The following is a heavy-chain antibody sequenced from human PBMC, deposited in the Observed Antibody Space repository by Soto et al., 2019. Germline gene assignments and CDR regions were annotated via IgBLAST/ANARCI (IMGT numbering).Heavy chain of an antibody. Sequence: GGSLRLSCAASGFTFSRYAMHWVRQAPGEGLKWVAVISRDGSSKYYGDSVKGRFTVSRDNSNNTLYLSMTSLRPDDTAVFYCARSRNGAVPDSINFWGQGTLVTVSS. CDR3: ARSRNGAVPDSINF. D-gene: IGHD2-8*01. CDR2: ISRDGSSK. CDR1: GFTFSRYA. V-gene: IGHV3-30-3*01. J-gene: IGHJ4*02.